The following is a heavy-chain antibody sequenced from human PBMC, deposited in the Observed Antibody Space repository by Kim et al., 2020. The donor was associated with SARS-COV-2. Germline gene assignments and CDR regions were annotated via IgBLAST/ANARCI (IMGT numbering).Heavy chain of an antibody. V-gene: IGHV4-59*01. CDR2: IYYSGST. CDR1: GGSISSYY. Sequence: SETLSLTCTVSGGSISSYYWSWIRQPPGKGLEWIGYIYYSGSTNYNPSLKSRVTISVDTSKNQFSLKLSSVTAADTAVDYCARGHPLLWFGELLYPDYFDHWGQGTPVTVSS. D-gene: IGHD3-10*01. CDR3: ARGHPLLWFGELLYPDYFDH. J-gene: IGHJ4*02.